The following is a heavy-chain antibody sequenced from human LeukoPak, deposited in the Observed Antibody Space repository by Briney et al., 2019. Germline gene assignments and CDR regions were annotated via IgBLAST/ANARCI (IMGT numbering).Heavy chain of an antibody. CDR3: ARAGTVTTFDYFDY. V-gene: IGHV1-69*05. Sequence: SVKVSCKASGGIFSSYAISWVRQAPGQGLEWMGGIIPIFGTANYAQKSQGRVTITTDESTSTAYMELSSLRSEDTAVYYCARAGTVTTFDYFDYWGQGTLVTVSS. CDR2: IIPIFGTA. D-gene: IGHD4-17*01. CDR1: GGIFSSYA. J-gene: IGHJ4*02.